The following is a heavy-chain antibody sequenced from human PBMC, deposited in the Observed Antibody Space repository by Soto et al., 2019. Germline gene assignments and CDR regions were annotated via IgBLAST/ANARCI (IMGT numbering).Heavy chain of an antibody. Sequence: SVKVSCKASGGTFSSYAISWVRQAPGQGLEWMGGIIPIFGTANYAKKFQGRVTITADESTSTAYMELSSLRSEDTAVYYCARHSSVFPDSIAAAGNPLGYWVQGTLVTVSS. J-gene: IGHJ4*02. V-gene: IGHV1-69*13. D-gene: IGHD6-13*01. CDR3: ARHSSVFPDSIAAAGNPLGY. CDR2: IIPIFGTA. CDR1: GGTFSSYA.